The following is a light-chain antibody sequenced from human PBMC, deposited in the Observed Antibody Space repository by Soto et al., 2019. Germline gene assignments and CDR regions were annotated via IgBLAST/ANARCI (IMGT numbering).Light chain of an antibody. J-gene: IGKJ2*01. CDR1: QTVVSSY. V-gene: IGKV3-20*01. CDR2: GAS. Sequence: EIVLTQSPGTLSLSPGERATLSCRASQTVVSSYVAWYQQKTGQAPRLLIYGASSRATGIPDRFSGSGSGTDFTLTINRLEPEDFAVYHCQQYGSLPYTFGQGTKLEIK. CDR3: QQYGSLPYT.